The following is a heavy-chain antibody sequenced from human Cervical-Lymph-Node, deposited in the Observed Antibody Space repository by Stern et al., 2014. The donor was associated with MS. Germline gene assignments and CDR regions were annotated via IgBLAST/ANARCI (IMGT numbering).Heavy chain of an antibody. D-gene: IGHD1-1*01. V-gene: IGHV1-3*04. CDR2: IITGNGTT. CDR3: ATTAFDY. Sequence: QDQLVQSGAEVKKPGASVKVSCKTSGYIFTNYPMHWVRQAPGQGLEWVAWIITGNGTTRYSPKFQGRLPITRDKSASSGYMHMSGLRSEDTAVYYCATTAFDYWGQGTLVAVSS. J-gene: IGHJ4*02. CDR1: GYIFTNYP.